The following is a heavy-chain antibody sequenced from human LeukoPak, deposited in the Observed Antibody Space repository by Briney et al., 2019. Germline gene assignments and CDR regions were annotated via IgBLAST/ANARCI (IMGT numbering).Heavy chain of an antibody. J-gene: IGHJ4*02. V-gene: IGHV3-23*01. D-gene: IGHD6-19*01. CDR1: GFTFSSYG. CDR2: ISGSGGST. CDR3: AKDTASSGWYGLYYFDY. Sequence: PGGSLRLSCAASGFTFSSYGMSWVRQAPGKGLEWVSAISGSGGSTYYADSVKGRFTISRDNSKNTLYLQMNSLRAEDTAVYYCAKDTASSGWYGLYYFDYWGQGTLVTVSS.